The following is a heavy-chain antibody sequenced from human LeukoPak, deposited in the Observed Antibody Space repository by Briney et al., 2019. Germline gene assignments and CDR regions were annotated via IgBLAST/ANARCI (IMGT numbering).Heavy chain of an antibody. CDR2: ISSSSSTI. J-gene: IGHJ4*02. V-gene: IGHV3-48*01. CDR3: AKEDSVRREFDY. Sequence: GGSLRLSCAASGFTFSSYNMNWVRQAPGKGLEWVSYISSSSSTIYYADSVKGRFTISRDNSKDTLYLQMNSLRAEDTAVYYCAKEDSVRREFDYWGQGTLATVSS. CDR1: GFTFSSYN.